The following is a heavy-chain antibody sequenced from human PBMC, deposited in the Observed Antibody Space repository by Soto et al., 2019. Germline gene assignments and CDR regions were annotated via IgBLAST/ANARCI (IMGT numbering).Heavy chain of an antibody. CDR1: GGTFSSYT. CDR3: ARGHSGYDPFVY. J-gene: IGHJ4*02. D-gene: IGHD5-12*01. V-gene: IGHV1-69*02. Sequence: QVQLVQSGAEVKKPGSSVKVSCKASGGTFSSYTISWVRQAPGQGLEWMGRIIPILGIANYAQKFQGRVTISADKSTRTAYMELSSLRSEETAVYYCARGHSGYDPFVYWGQGTLVTVSS. CDR2: IIPILGIA.